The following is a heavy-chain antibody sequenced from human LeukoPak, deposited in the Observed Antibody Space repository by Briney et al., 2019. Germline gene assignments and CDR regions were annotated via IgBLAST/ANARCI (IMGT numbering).Heavy chain of an antibody. D-gene: IGHD4-11*01. V-gene: IGHV4-4*07. J-gene: IGHJ4*02. CDR2: MYVSGNT. CDR3: ARERSTTINTYYFDS. CDR1: GGSISSYY. Sequence: PSETLSLTCTVSGGSISSYYWNWIRQPAGKGLEWIGRMYVSGNTNYNPSLKSRVTMSLGTSTNQFSLKLSSVTAADTAVYYCARERSTTINTYYFDSWGQGTLVTVSS.